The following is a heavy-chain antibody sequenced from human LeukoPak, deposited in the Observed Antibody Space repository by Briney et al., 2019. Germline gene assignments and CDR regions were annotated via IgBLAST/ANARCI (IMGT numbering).Heavy chain of an antibody. Sequence: ASVKVSCKASGGTFSSYDISWVRQAPGQGLEWMGGIIPMFGTANYAQKFQGRVTISADKSTSTAYMELSSLRSEDTAVYYCASGRTDIVVVPATLRNYFFDYWGQGTLVTVSS. D-gene: IGHD2-2*01. CDR2: IIPMFGTA. V-gene: IGHV1-69*06. CDR1: GGTFSSYD. J-gene: IGHJ4*02. CDR3: ASGRTDIVVVPATLRNYFFDY.